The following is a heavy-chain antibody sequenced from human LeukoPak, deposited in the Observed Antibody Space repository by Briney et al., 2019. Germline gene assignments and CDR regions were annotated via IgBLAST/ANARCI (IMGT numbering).Heavy chain of an antibody. CDR2: IYHNATL. CDR1: VGSISSGNW. Sequence: SGTLSLTCAVSVGSISSGNWWSWVRQSPGKGLEWVGEIYHNATLNYNPSRKSGVTIAADSFKNHFSPKLPSVTAAGTAVYYCATAPILRGEGGEHYKYGMDVWGQGTTVIVSS. CDR3: ATAPILRGEGGEHYKYGMDV. V-gene: IGHV4-4*02. J-gene: IGHJ6*02. D-gene: IGHD2-2*02.